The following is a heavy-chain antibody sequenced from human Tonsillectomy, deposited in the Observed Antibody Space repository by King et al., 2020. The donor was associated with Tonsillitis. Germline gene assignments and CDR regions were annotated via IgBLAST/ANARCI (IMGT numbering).Heavy chain of an antibody. CDR1: GFTFSSYW. Sequence: VQLVESGGGLVQPGGSLRLSYAASGFTFSSYWMSWVRQAPGKGLEWVANIKHDESEKYYVDSVKGRFTISRDNDRNSLYLQMNSLRAEDTAVYYCATAVLLWFGELWFDNWGQGTLVTVSS. CDR2: IKHDESEK. V-gene: IGHV3-7*03. J-gene: IGHJ4*02. D-gene: IGHD3-10*01. CDR3: ATAVLLWFGELWFDN.